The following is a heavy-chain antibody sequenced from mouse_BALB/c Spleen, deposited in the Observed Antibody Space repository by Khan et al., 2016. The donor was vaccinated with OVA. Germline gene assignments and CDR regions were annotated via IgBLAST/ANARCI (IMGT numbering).Heavy chain of an antibody. CDR3: ARGGYSAFAY. CDR1: GYTFTDYI. V-gene: IGHV1-77*01. D-gene: IGHD2-14*01. J-gene: IGHJ3*01. Sequence: VQLQESGPELVKPGASLKVSCKASGYTFTDYIIGWVKQSTRQGLEWIGDIFPGSDTPYYNETFKDRATLTADKSANTAYMQLSSLTSDDSAVYVCARGGYSAFAYWGQGTLVTVSA. CDR2: IFPGSDTP.